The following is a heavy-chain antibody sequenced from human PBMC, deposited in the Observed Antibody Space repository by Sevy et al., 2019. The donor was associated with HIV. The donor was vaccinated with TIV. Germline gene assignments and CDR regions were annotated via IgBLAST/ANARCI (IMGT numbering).Heavy chain of an antibody. CDR3: ARGFRELFDNLFDI. Sequence: GGPLRLSCAASGFIFVDYAMNWVRQIPGKGLEWVSGISWNGGGSGNADSVKGRFTVSRDNAKNSLYLQMNSLRAEDMAVYYCARGFRELFDNLFDIWGQGSMVTVSS. J-gene: IGHJ3*02. CDR2: ISWNGGGS. CDR1: GFIFVDYA. D-gene: IGHD3-10*01. V-gene: IGHV3-9*03.